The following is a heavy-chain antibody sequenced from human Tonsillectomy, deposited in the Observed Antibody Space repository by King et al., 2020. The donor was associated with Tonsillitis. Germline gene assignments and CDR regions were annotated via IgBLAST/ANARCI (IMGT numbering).Heavy chain of an antibody. D-gene: IGHD2-15*01. J-gene: IGHJ3*02. CDR2: LPPRGGRT. V-gene: IGHV1-46*03. Sequence: SLSSVPPPGASVKVSCPASGSPFPRSSLPWVRPAPGPVLAWLGLLPPRGGRTSYATQFQGRGTMTRDTSTSHVDMELSSRSAEDTAVYYCARDRGGGSSGDAFDIWGQGTMVTVSS. CDR1: GSPFPRSS. CDR3: ARDRGGGSSGDAFDI.